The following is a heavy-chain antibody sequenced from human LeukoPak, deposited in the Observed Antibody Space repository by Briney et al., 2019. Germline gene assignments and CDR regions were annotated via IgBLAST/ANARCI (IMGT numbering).Heavy chain of an antibody. Sequence: SETLSLTCAVYGGSFSGYYWSWIRQPPGKGLEWIGEINHNGSTNYNPSLKSRVTISVDTSQNQFSLKMSTVTAADTAVYYCAREGCTRTTWDGGSDYWGQGTLVTVSS. CDR2: INHNGST. J-gene: IGHJ4*02. CDR3: AREGCTRTTWDGGSDY. CDR1: GGSFSGYY. V-gene: IGHV4-34*01. D-gene: IGHD2/OR15-2a*01.